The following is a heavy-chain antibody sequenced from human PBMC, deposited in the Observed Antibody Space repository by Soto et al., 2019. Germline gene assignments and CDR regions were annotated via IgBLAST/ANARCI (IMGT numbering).Heavy chain of an antibody. D-gene: IGHD6-6*01. Sequence: PGGSLRLSCAASGFPFRSYWMHWVRQAPGKGLVWVSHINPDGSGRTYADSVKGRFTISRDNANSTLYLQMNSLRAEDTAVYYCARSLYSTSSPYYFDYWGQGALVTVSS. V-gene: IGHV3-74*01. CDR1: GFPFRSYW. CDR2: INPDGSGR. J-gene: IGHJ4*02. CDR3: ARSLYSTSSPYYFDY.